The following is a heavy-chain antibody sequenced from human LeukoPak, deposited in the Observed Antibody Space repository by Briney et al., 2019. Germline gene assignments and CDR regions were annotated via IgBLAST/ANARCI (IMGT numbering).Heavy chain of an antibody. Sequence: SVKVSCKASGGTFSSYAISWVRQAPGQGLEWMGGIIPIFGTANYAQKFQGRVTITADESTSTAYMELSSLRSEDTAVYYCARDINPFSSSWDSFDYWGQGTLVTVSS. J-gene: IGHJ4*02. CDR2: IIPIFGTA. D-gene: IGHD6-13*01. V-gene: IGHV1-69*13. CDR1: GGTFSSYA. CDR3: ARDINPFSSSWDSFDY.